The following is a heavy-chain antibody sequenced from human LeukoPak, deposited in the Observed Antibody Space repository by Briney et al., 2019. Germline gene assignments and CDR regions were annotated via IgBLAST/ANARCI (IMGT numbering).Heavy chain of an antibody. Sequence: SETLSLTCTVSGGSVSSGSYYWSWIRQPPGKGLEWIGYIYYGGSTNYNPSLKSRVTISVDTSKNQFSLKLSSVTAADTAVYYCASTLPWIQLWLTDWGQGTLVTVSS. CDR3: ASTLPWIQLWLTD. D-gene: IGHD5-18*01. V-gene: IGHV4-61*01. J-gene: IGHJ4*02. CDR1: GGSVSSGSYY. CDR2: IYYGGST.